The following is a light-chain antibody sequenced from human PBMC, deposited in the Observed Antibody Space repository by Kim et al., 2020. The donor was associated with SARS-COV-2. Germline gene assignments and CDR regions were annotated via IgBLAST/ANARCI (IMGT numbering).Light chain of an antibody. J-gene: IGKJ4*01. V-gene: IGKV1-5*01. CDR3: QQYSSFLRT. Sequence: GDRVTITCRASQSISSWLAWYQQKPGKAPNLLIYDASTLESGVPSRFSGSVSGTEFTLTISSLPPDDFATYYCQQYSSFLRTLGGGTKV. CDR2: DAS. CDR1: QSISSW.